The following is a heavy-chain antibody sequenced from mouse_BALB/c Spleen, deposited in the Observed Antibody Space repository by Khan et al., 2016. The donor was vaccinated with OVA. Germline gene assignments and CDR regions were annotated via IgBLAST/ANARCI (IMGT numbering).Heavy chain of an antibody. CDR3: ARKSRTIN. J-gene: IGHJ2*01. V-gene: IGHV5-6-3*01. CDR1: GFTFSSYG. CDR2: INSNGGGT. Sequence: EVELVESGGGLVQPGGSLKLSCAASGFTFSSYGMYWVRQTPDKGLELVATINSNGGGTYYPDSVKGRFTISRDNAKNNLYLQMSSLKTEDTAMYYCARKSRTINWGQGTTVTVSS.